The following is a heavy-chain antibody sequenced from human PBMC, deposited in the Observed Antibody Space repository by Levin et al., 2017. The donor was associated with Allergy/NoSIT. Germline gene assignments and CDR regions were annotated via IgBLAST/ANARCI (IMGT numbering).Heavy chain of an antibody. Sequence: SSETLSLTCTVSGGSISGYYWSWIRQPPGKGLEWVGYISYSGSTNYNPSLKSRVTISVDTSKNQFSVRLSSVTAADTAVYYCARSYGSGSYFDYWGQGTLVTVSS. V-gene: IGHV4-59*08. CDR1: GGSISGYY. CDR3: ARSYGSGSYFDY. D-gene: IGHD3-10*01. J-gene: IGHJ4*02. CDR2: ISYSGST.